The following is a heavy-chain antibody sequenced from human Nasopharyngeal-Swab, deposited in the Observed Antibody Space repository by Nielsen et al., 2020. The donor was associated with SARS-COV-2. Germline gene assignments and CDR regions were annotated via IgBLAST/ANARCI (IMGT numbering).Heavy chain of an antibody. CDR1: GYSFTNYG. D-gene: IGHD2-15*01. CDR2: INTKTGNP. Sequence: ASVKVSCKASGYSFTNYGVNWVRQAPGQGFEWMGWINTKTGNPTYAQGFTGRFVFSLDTSVTTAYLQISSLEAEDTAVYYCARDGTHCSGGTCFDNWGQGTLVTVSS. V-gene: IGHV7-4-1*02. J-gene: IGHJ5*02. CDR3: ARDGTHCSGGTCFDN.